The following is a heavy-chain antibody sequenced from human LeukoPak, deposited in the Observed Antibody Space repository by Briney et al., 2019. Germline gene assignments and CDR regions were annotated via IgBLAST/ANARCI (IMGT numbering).Heavy chain of an antibody. CDR2: ISYDGSNK. D-gene: IGHD5-18*01. J-gene: IGHJ4*02. CDR3: AKVGDAATLDY. CDR1: GFTFSSYG. Sequence: GGSLRLSCAASGFTFSSYGMHWVRQAPGKGLEWVAVISYDGSNKYYADSVKGRFTISRDNSKNTLYLQMNSLRAEDTAVYYCAKVGDAATLDYWGQGTLVTVSS. V-gene: IGHV3-30*18.